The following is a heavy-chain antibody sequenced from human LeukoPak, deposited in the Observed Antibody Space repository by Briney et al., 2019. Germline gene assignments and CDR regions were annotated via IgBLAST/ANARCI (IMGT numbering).Heavy chain of an antibody. CDR3: ARDSQNYLFDY. CDR2: IYYSGSS. J-gene: IGHJ4*02. D-gene: IGHD1-7*01. V-gene: IGHV4-59*01. Sequence: SETLSLTCTVSGASISNYYWAWIRQPPGKGLEWIGYIYYSGSSNCNPSLKSRVNMSVDTSKNQFSLRLSSVTAADTAVYFCARDSQNYLFDYWGQGTLVTVSS. CDR1: GASISNYY.